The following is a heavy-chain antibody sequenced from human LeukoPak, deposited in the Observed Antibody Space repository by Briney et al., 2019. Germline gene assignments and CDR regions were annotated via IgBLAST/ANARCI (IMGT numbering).Heavy chain of an antibody. J-gene: IGHJ4*02. CDR3: ARANYYDTSGFDY. CDR1: GFTFSSYA. Sequence: GGSLRLSCAASGFTFSSYAVTWVRQAPGKGLEWVSGITGSGDTTFYADSVKGRFTISRDNAKNSLYLQMNSLRAEDTAVYYCARANYYDTSGFDYWGQGTLVTVSS. CDR2: ITGSGDTT. D-gene: IGHD3-22*01. V-gene: IGHV3-23*01.